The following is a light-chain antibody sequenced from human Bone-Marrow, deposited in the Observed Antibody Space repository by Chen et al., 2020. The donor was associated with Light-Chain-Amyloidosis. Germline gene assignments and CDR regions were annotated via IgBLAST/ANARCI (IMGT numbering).Light chain of an antibody. V-gene: IGLV3-25*03. CDR2: RDT. J-gene: IGLJ2*01. CDR3: QSAGSSGTDEVI. Sequence: SYELTQPPSVSVSPGQTARITCSGDGLPTRYAYWYQQKPGQAPVLLINRDTERPSGSSERFSGSSSGTTATLTISGVQAEDEADYHCQSAGSSGTDEVIFGGGTELTVL. CDR1: GLPTRY.